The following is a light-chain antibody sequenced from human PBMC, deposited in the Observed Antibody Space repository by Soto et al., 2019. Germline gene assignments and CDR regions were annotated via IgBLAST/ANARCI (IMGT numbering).Light chain of an antibody. Sequence: EIVMTQSPATLSVSPGERATLSCRASQSVSSNLAWYQQKPGQAPRLLIYGASTRATGIPARFSGSGSGTEFTLTISSLQSEDFATYYCQQLNSYPRVTFGGGTKVEIK. CDR2: GAS. CDR1: QSVSSN. V-gene: IGKV3-15*01. CDR3: QQLNSYPRVT. J-gene: IGKJ4*01.